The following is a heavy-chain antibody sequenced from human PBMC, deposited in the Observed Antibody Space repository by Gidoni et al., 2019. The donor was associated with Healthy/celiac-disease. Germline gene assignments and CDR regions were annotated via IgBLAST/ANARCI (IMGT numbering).Heavy chain of an antibody. CDR3: AREGYGGCYDY. J-gene: IGHJ4*02. D-gene: IGHD2-15*01. V-gene: IGHV3-30-3*01. CDR2: ISYDGSNK. CDR1: GSTFSSYA. Sequence: QVQLVQSGGGVVQPGRSLSLSCAASGSTFSSYAMHLVSQAPGEGLEWVAVISYDGSNKYYADSVKGRFTISRDNSKNTLYLQMNSLRAEDTAVYYCAREGYGGCYDYWGQGTLVTVSS.